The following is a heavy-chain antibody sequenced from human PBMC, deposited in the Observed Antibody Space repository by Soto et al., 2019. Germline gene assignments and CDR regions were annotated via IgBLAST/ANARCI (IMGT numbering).Heavy chain of an antibody. J-gene: IGHJ4*02. CDR1: GDTFTDYY. CDR2: VNPSGGHT. CDR3: ARGGHVVVVTAALDY. D-gene: IGHD2-21*02. Sequence: QVQLMQSGAEVKKPGASVKVSCKASGDTFTDYYIHWVRQAPGQGLEWMGTVNPSGGHTTYAQHSLGRVTMPRGTSTSTNYMELTSLTSDDTAIYYCARGGHVVVVTAALDYWGQGTLVTVSS. V-gene: IGHV1-46*01.